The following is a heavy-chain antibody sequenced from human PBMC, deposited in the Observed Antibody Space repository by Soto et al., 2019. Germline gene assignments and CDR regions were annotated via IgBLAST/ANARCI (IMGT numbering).Heavy chain of an antibody. D-gene: IGHD3-10*01. CDR2: IIWNSGSI. Sequence: GGSLRLSCAASGFTFDDYAMHWVRQAPGKGLEWVSGIIWNSGSIGYADSVKGRFTISRDNAKNSLYLQMNSLRAEDTALYYCAKGGSGSYYGPVDYWGQGTLVTVSS. V-gene: IGHV3-9*01. J-gene: IGHJ4*02. CDR3: AKGGSGSYYGPVDY. CDR1: GFTFDDYA.